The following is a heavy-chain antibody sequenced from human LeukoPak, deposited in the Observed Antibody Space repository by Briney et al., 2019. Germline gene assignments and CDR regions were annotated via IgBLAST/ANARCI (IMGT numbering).Heavy chain of an antibody. CDR3: ARGPQNSYDFWSGYYEYYFDY. V-gene: IGHV1-2*02. J-gene: IGHJ4*02. CDR2: INPNSGGT. CDR1: GYTFTGYY. D-gene: IGHD3-3*01. Sequence: GASVKVSCKASGYTFTGYYMHWVRQAPGQGLEWMGWINPNSGGTNYAQKLQGRVTMTRDTSISTAYMELSRLRSDDTAVYYCARGPQNSYDFWSGYYEYYFDYWGQGTLVTVSS.